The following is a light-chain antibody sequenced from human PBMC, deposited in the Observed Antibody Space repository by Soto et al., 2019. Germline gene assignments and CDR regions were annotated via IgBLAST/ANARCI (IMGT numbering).Light chain of an antibody. CDR3: QQYGSSPT. V-gene: IGKV3-20*01. CDR1: QSVSSSY. J-gene: IGKJ1*01. Sequence: EIVLTQSPGTLSLSPGERATLSCTASQSVSSSYLAWYQQKPGQAPRLLIYGASSRATGIPDRFSGSGSGTDFPLTISRLEPEDFAVYYCQQYGSSPTFGQGTKVEIK. CDR2: GAS.